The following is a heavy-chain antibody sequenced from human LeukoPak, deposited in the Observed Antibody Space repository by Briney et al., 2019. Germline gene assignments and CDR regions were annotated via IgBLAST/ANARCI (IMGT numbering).Heavy chain of an antibody. D-gene: IGHD6-19*01. J-gene: IGHJ4*02. CDR1: GGSIYSHY. V-gene: IGHV4-59*08. CDR3: MRRDTGWNYSDY. Sequence: SETLSLTCGVSGGSIYSHYWGWIRQPPGKGLKWIGDIYYKANTNYNPSLKSRVTISLDTSKNHLSLTLTSVVAADTAIYYCMRRDTGWNYSDYWGQGILVTVSS. CDR2: IYYKANT.